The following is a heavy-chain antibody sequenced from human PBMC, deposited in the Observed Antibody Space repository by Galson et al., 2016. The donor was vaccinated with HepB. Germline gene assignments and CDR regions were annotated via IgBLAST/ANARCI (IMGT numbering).Heavy chain of an antibody. CDR3: TNRPHWGSRLGFYFDF. V-gene: IGHV2-5*02. CDR1: GFSLNTSGVG. J-gene: IGHJ4*02. D-gene: IGHD7-27*01. Sequence: PALVKPTQTLTLTCTFSGFSLNTSGVGVGWIRQPPGKALEWLAVIHWDDDKRYSPPLRNRLTITKDTSKNQVALIMTNMDPVDTATYYCTNRPHWGSRLGFYFDFWGQGTLVTVSS. CDR2: IHWDDDK.